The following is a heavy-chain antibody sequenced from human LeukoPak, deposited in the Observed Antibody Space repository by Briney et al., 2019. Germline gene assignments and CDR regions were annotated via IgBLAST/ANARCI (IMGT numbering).Heavy chain of an antibody. CDR3: ARGRAKRCSGGSCYFDY. Sequence: EASVKVSCKASGYTFTSYDINWVRQATGQGLEWMGWMNPNSGNTGYAQKFQGRVTITRSTSISTAYMELSSLRSEDTAVYYCARGRAKRCSGGSCYFDYWGQGTLVTVSS. CDR2: MNPNSGNT. V-gene: IGHV1-8*03. CDR1: GYTFTSYD. J-gene: IGHJ4*02. D-gene: IGHD2-15*01.